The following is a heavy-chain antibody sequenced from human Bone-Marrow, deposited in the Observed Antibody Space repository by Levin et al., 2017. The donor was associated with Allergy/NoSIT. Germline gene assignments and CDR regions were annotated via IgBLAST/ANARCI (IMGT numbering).Heavy chain of an antibody. CDR2: TSSDGNNK. CDR3: ARDTRATQQVTNYVDD. V-gene: IGHV3-30-3*01. CDR1: GFTFTDYA. J-gene: IGHJ4*02. D-gene: IGHD2-2*01. Sequence: GESLKISCAASGFTFTDYAMHWVRQAPGKGLQWVAVTSSDGNNKYYAESVRGRFTISRDNSNNMLYLQMNSLRTEDTAVYYCARDTRATQQVTNYVDDWRLGTLLTVSS.